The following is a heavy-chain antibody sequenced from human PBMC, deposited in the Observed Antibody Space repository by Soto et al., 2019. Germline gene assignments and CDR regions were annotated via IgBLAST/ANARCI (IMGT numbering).Heavy chain of an antibody. Sequence: GGSLRLSCSASGFTFSSFALSWVRQAPGKGLEWVSAISGSGDGTDYADSVKGRFTISRDNSKNTLYLQMNSLRAEDTAVYYCAGPGYSSQDYWGQGALVTVSS. J-gene: IGHJ4*02. CDR3: AGPGYSSQDY. CDR1: GFTFSSFA. V-gene: IGHV3-23*01. D-gene: IGHD5-18*01. CDR2: ISGSGDGT.